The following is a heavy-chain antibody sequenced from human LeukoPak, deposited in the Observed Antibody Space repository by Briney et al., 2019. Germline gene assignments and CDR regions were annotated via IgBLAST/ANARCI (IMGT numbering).Heavy chain of an antibody. CDR3: ARGYGDNSGAFDI. J-gene: IGHJ3*02. Sequence: SETLSLTCSVSGGSIMVAAYSWSWIRQPPLRGLEWIGYIYHSGRTYYNPSLKSRVTISLDRSKNQFSLKLSSVTAADTAVYFCARGYGDNSGAFDIWGQGTLVTASS. CDR2: IYHSGRT. V-gene: IGHV4-30-2*01. CDR1: GGSIMVAAYS. D-gene: IGHD4-23*01.